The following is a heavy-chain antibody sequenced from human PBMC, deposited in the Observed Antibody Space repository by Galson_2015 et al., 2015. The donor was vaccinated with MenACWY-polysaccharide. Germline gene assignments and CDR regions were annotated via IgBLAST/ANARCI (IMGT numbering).Heavy chain of an antibody. J-gene: IGHJ4*02. Sequence: SVKVSCKASGYTFTNYDINWVRQATGQGLEWMGWMNPNSGNTGYAQKFQGRVTMTSNSAIMTAYMELSGLRSEDTAVYYCARITARKYTFADSWGQGTLVTVSS. D-gene: IGHD1-20*01. V-gene: IGHV1-8*01. CDR1: GYTFTNYD. CDR2: MNPNSGNT. CDR3: ARITARKYTFADS.